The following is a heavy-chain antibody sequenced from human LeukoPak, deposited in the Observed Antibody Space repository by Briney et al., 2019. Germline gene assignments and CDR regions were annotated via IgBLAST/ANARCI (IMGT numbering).Heavy chain of an antibody. V-gene: IGHV3-74*01. D-gene: IGHD3-3*01. CDR3: ARVTIFGVVATFDY. CDR1: GFTFSSYW. Sequence: GGSLRLSCAASGFTFSSYWMHWVRQAPGKGLVWVSRINSDGRSTSYADSAKGRFTISRDSAKNTLYLQMNSLRAEDTAVYYCARVTIFGVVATFDYWGQGTLVTVSS. CDR2: INSDGRST. J-gene: IGHJ4*02.